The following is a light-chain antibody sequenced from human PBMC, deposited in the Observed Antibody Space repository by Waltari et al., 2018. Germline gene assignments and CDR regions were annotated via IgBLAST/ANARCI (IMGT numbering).Light chain of an antibody. V-gene: IGLV2-14*02. CDR1: SSDVGSNNL. Sequence: QSALTQPASVSGSPGQSITISCTGTSSDVGSNNLVSWYQQHPGQAPKLTIYDATKRTSGVSNRFSGSKSGNTASLTISGLQAEDEGDYYCCSYTNTHVVFGGGTKLTVL. CDR3: CSYTNTHVV. J-gene: IGLJ2*01. CDR2: DAT.